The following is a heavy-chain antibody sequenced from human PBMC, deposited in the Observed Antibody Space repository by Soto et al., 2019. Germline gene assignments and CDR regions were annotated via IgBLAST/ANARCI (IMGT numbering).Heavy chain of an antibody. D-gene: IGHD3-22*01. V-gene: IGHV1-2*02. Sequence: QVQVEQSGAEVKKPGASVKVSCKTSGYTFSDYYMHWVRQAPGQGLEWMGWINPNSGNTDYAQKFRGRVTMTRDTSITTAYMELTSLRSDDTAIYYCARDLRGYSNWFDP. CDR1: GYTFSDYY. CDR3: ARDLRGYSNWFDP. CDR2: INPNSGNT. J-gene: IGHJ5*02.